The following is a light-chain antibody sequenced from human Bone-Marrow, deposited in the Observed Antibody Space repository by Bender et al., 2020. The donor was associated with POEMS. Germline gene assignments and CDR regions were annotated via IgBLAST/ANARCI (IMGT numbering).Light chain of an antibody. CDR2: QDT. J-gene: IGLJ3*02. CDR3: CSYAGSSTWV. CDR1: DLGDKY. Sequence: SYEVTQPPSVSVSPGQTASITCSGDDLGDKYVAWYQQKPGQSPVLVIYQDTKRPSGVSNRFSGSKSGNTASLTISGLQTEDESDYYCCSYAGSSTWVFGGGTKVTVL. V-gene: IGLV3-1*01.